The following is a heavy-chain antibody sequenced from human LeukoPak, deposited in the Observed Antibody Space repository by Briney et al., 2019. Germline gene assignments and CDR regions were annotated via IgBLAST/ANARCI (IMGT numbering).Heavy chain of an antibody. CDR2: IYYSGIT. Sequence: SETLSLTCAVSGDSISTTNYYWGWIRRPPGKGLEWIGIIYYSGITHYNPSLKSRVTILVDTSKNQFSLKLSSVTDADTAVYYCARVRRSLNWFDSWGQGTLVTVSS. V-gene: IGHV4-39*01. D-gene: IGHD3-3*01. CDR3: ARVRRSLNWFDS. J-gene: IGHJ5*01. CDR1: GDSISTTNYY.